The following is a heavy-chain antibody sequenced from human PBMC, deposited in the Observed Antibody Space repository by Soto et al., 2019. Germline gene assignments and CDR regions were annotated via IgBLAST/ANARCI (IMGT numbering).Heavy chain of an antibody. J-gene: IGHJ5*02. Sequence: VSGPTLVNPTQTLTLTCTFSGFSLSTSGVGVGWIRQPPGKALEWLALIYWDDDRRYSPSLKSRLTITKDTSKNQVVLTMTNMDPVDTATYYCAHRRAYCSGGSCYSIWFDPWGQGTLVTVSS. V-gene: IGHV2-5*02. CDR3: AHRRAYCSGGSCYSIWFDP. D-gene: IGHD2-15*01. CDR2: IYWDDDR. CDR1: GFSLSTSGVG.